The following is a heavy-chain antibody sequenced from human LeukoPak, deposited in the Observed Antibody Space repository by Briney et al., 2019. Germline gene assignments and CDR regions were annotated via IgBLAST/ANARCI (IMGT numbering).Heavy chain of an antibody. V-gene: IGHV4-34*01. J-gene: IGHJ5*02. Sequence: SETLSLTCTVSGGSISSYYWSWIRQPPGKGLEWIGEINHSGSTNYNPSLKSRVTISVDTSKNQFSLKLSSVTAADTAVYYCARGGIVVVPAAIRWFDPWGQGTLVTVSS. CDR2: INHSGST. D-gene: IGHD2-2*02. CDR1: GGSISSYY. CDR3: ARGGIVVVPAAIRWFDP.